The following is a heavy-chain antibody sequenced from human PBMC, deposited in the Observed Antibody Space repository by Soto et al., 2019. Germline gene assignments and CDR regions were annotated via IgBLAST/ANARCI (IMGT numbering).Heavy chain of an antibody. V-gene: IGHV1-2*04. CDR3: ARDAHLGYCSGGSCGLGPFDY. Sequence: ASVKVSCKASGYTFTGYYMHWVRQAPGQGLEWMGWINPNSGGTNYAQKFQGWVTMTRDTSISTAYMELSRLRSDDTAVYYCARDAHLGYCSGGSCGLGPFDYWG. CDR1: GYTFTGYY. CDR2: INPNSGGT. D-gene: IGHD2-15*01. J-gene: IGHJ4*01.